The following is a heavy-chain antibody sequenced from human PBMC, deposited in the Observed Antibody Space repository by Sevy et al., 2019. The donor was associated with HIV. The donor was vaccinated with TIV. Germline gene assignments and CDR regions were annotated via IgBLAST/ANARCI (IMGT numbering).Heavy chain of an antibody. J-gene: IGHJ4*02. D-gene: IGHD3-3*01. CDR2: ISYDGDNN. CDR1: GFAVSGFA. V-gene: IGHV3-30-3*02. Sequence: GGSLRLSCASSGFAVSGFAVHWVRQAPGKGLECVSLISYDGDNNYYADSVKGRFIISRDNSKNTVYLQMNSLRPDDTAIYYCAGGRPYYDFTWLDHWDKGTLVTVSS. CDR3: AGGRPYYDFTWLDH.